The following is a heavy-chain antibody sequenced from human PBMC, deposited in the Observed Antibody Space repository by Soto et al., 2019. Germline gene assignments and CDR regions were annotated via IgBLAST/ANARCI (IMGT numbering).Heavy chain of an antibody. D-gene: IGHD1-7*01. V-gene: IGHV1-69*13. Sequence: SVKVSCKASGGTFSSYAISWVRQAPGQGLEWMGGIIPIFGTANYAQKFQGRVTITADESTSTAYMELSSLRSEDTAVYYCARGNRELLNNFDYWGQGTLVTVSS. CDR3: ARGNRELLNNFDY. CDR1: GGTFSSYA. J-gene: IGHJ4*02. CDR2: IIPIFGTA.